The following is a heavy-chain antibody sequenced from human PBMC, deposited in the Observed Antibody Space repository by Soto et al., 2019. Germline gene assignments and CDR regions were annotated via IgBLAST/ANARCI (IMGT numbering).Heavy chain of an antibody. Sequence: QVTLKESGPVLVKPTETLTLTCTVSGFSLSNARMGVSWIRQPPGKALEWLAHIFSNDEKSYSTSLKSRLTISKDTSKSQVVLNMPNMDPVDTATYYCARADDFWSGYQDHAFDIWGQGTMVTVSS. CDR2: IFSNDEK. D-gene: IGHD3-3*01. V-gene: IGHV2-26*01. CDR3: ARADDFWSGYQDHAFDI. CDR1: GFSLSNARMG. J-gene: IGHJ3*02.